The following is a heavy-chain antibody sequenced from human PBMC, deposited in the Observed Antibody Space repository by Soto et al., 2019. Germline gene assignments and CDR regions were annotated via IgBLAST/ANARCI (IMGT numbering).Heavy chain of an antibody. V-gene: IGHV3-30-3*01. J-gene: IGHJ6*02. CDR2: TSYDGSDK. CDR3: PRAHAPGRSPNFYGMDV. D-gene: IGHD2-15*01. Sequence: ESGGGVVQPGRSLRLSCAASGFTFRSYAMHWVRQAPGKGLEWVASTSYDGSDKYYADSVKGRFTISRDNSNNTLYLQMSNLRPDDTAVYYCPRAHAPGRSPNFYGMDVWGLGTTVIVSS. CDR1: GFTFRSYA.